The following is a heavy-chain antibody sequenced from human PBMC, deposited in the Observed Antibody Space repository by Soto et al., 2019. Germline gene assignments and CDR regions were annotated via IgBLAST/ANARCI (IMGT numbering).Heavy chain of an antibody. CDR1: GFTFSSYG. Sequence: PGGSLRLSCAASGFTFSSYGMHWVRQAPGKGLEWVAVIWYDGSNKYYADSVKGRFTISRDNSKNTLYLQMNSLRAEDTAVYYCARGEGYSYGYVYYFDYWGQGTLVTVSS. D-gene: IGHD5-18*01. J-gene: IGHJ4*02. CDR2: IWYDGSNK. CDR3: ARGEGYSYGYVYYFDY. V-gene: IGHV3-33*01.